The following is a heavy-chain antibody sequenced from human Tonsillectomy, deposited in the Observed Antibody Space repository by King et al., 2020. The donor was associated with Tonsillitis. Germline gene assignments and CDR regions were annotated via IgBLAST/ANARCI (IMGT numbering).Heavy chain of an antibody. J-gene: IGHJ4*02. CDR3: TTDRGPRVNY. CDR1: GFTFSEDG. D-gene: IGHD3-10*01. Sequence: VQLVESGGGVVKPGGSLRLSWSASGFTFSEDGMSWSRQARGKGLALVGRIECKPAGGKTDYAAPVKGRFTISRDDSQNTVYLQMNSLKTEDTALYYCTTDRGPRVNYWGQGTLVTVSS. CDR2: IECKPAGGKT. V-gene: IGHV3-15*04.